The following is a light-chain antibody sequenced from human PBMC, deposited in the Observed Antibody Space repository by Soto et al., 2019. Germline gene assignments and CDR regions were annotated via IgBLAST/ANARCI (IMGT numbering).Light chain of an antibody. CDR2: GAS. V-gene: IGKV3-20*01. CDR1: QSVSSTH. J-gene: IGKJ1*01. Sequence: EIVLTQSPGTLSLSPGERATLSCRASQSVSSTHLAWYQQKPGQAPRLLIYGASTRATGIPDRFSGSGSGTDFLLTISRLESEDFAVYCCQQFDGSLWTFGPGTKVEIK. CDR3: QQFDGSLWT.